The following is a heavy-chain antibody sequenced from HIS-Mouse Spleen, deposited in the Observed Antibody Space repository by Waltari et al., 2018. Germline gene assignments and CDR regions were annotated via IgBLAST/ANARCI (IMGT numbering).Heavy chain of an antibody. Sequence: QLQLQESGPGLVNPSETLSLTCTVSGGSISSSSYYWGRIRQPPGKGLGWLGSIYYSESTYYNPYLTSRFTISVATSKNQFSLKLSSVTAADTAVYYCAREIPYSSSWYDWYFDLWGRGTLVTVSS. D-gene: IGHD6-13*01. CDR2: IYYSEST. CDR1: GGSISSSSYY. J-gene: IGHJ2*01. V-gene: IGHV4-39*07. CDR3: AREIPYSSSWYDWYFDL.